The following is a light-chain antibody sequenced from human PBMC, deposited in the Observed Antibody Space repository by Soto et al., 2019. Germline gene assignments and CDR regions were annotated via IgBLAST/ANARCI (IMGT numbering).Light chain of an antibody. CDR3: CAYTSRSVYV. V-gene: IGLV2-14*01. J-gene: IGLJ1*01. CDR2: DVR. Sequence: QSALTQPASVSGSPGQSIAISCTGTSSDVGAYTYVSWYQQHPGKAPKLLIYDVRYRPSGVSNRFSGSKSGNTASLTISGLQAEDEADYYCCAYTSRSVYVFGTGTKVTVL. CDR1: SSDVGAYTY.